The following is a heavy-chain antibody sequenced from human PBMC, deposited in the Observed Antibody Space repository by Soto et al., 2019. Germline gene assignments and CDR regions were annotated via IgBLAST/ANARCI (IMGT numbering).Heavy chain of an antibody. V-gene: IGHV5-51*01. CDR3: ARQTGTTHYYYGMDV. CDR1: GYSFTSYF. CDR2: IYPGDSDT. Sequence: PGESLKFSGNVSGYSFTSYFIGWVRQMPGKGLEWMGIIYPGDSDTRYSPSFQGQVTISADKSISTAYLQWSSLKASDTAMYYCARQTGTTHYYYGMDVWGQGTTVNVSS. J-gene: IGHJ6*02. D-gene: IGHD1-7*01.